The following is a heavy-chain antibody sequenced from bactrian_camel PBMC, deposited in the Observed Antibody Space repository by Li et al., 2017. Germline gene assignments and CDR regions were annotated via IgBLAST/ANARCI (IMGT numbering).Heavy chain of an antibody. V-gene: IGHV3S1*01. Sequence: HVQLVESGGGSVQPGGSLRLSCAASGYTYSSICMAWFRQAPGKEREAVATIYIAFRPDDQRTHYADPVKGRFTIPPGNATNTVSLQMDSLKPEDTAMYYCAASGNCLNYNYWGQGTQVTVS. CDR3: AASGNCLNYNY. J-gene: IGHJ4*01. CDR1: GYTYSSIC. CDR2: FRPDDQRT. D-gene: IGHD2*01.